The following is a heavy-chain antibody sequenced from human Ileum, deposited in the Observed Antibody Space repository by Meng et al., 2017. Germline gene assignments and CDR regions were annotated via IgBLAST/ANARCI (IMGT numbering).Heavy chain of an antibody. D-gene: IGHD1-14*01. CDR1: GVSISSRQW. CDR2: VYQSGST. J-gene: IGHJ3*01. CDR3: VNQNDAIVFDV. V-gene: IGHV4-4*02. Sequence: QVQLQESVPRLVQSSGTLSLSCAVSGVSISSRQWWSWVRQPPGKGLEWIGEVYQSGSTNPNPSFNGRVTISLDRSMNQFSLQLSSMTAADTAIYYCVNQNDAIVFDVWGQGTMVTVSS.